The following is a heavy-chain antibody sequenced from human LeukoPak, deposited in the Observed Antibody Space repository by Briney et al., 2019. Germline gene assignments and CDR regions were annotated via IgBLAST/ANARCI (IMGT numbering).Heavy chain of an antibody. CDR1: GGTVSLYD. D-gene: IGHD3-3*01. CDR2: IIPLFGTA. V-gene: IGHV1-69*05. J-gene: IGHJ5*02. Sequence: ASVKVSCKPSGGTVSLYDITWVRQAPGQGLEWIGWIIPLFGTAYYAQRFQGRVTVTTDESTGTAYLEMSSLRPEDTALYYCVRATVKFSDFWRKGEACFDPWGQGTLVTVSS. CDR3: VRATVKFSDFWRKGEACFDP.